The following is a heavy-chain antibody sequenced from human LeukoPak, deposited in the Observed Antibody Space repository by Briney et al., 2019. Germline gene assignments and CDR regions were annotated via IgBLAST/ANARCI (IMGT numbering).Heavy chain of an antibody. CDR3: ARDAPNGPKYT. CDR1: GYSISGGYY. D-gene: IGHD2-8*01. J-gene: IGHJ4*02. V-gene: IGHV4-38-2*02. CDR2: IYHSGST. Sequence: SETLSLTCTVSGYSISGGYYWGWIRQPPGKGLEWIGSIYHSGSTYYNPSLKSRVTISVDTSKNQFSLKLSSVTAADTAVYYCARDAPNGPKYTWGQGTLVTVSS.